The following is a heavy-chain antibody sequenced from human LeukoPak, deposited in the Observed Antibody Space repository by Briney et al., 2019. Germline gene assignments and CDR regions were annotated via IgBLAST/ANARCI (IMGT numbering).Heavy chain of an antibody. CDR3: ARGYCSGGSCSYFDN. CDR2: INWNGGTI. Sequence: GGSLRLSCAASGFTFDDYGMSWVRQAPGKGMELVSGINWNGGTIGYADHVKGRFSISRDNAKKYLYLQMNSLRAEDTALYYCARGYCSGGSCSYFDNWGQGTLVTVS. V-gene: IGHV3-20*04. J-gene: IGHJ4*02. CDR1: GFTFDDYG. D-gene: IGHD2-15*01.